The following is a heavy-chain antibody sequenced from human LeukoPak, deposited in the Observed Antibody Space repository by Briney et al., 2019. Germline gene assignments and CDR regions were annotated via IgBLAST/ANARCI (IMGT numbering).Heavy chain of an antibody. Sequence: ASVKVSCKASGYTFTSYDINWVRQATEQGLEWMGWMNPNSGNTGYAQKFQGRVTMTRNTSISTAYMELSSLRSEDTAVYYCALLYYDSSGYVVPWGQGTLVTVS. V-gene: IGHV1-8*01. D-gene: IGHD3-22*01. J-gene: IGHJ5*02. CDR3: ALLYYDSSGYVVP. CDR2: MNPNSGNT. CDR1: GYTFTSYD.